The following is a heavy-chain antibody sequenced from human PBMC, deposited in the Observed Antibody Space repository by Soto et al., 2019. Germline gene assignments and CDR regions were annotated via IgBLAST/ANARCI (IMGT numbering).Heavy chain of an antibody. Sequence: QVQLVQSGAEVKTPGASVKVSCKASGYTFTTYAIHWVRQAPGQSLEWMGWINSGNGNTKYSQKFQGRVTFTRDTAARTASMELSSLTSEDTAVYYCARNYDARYYYYYAMDVWGQGMTVTVSS. D-gene: IGHD5-12*01. CDR2: INSGNGNT. V-gene: IGHV1-3*01. J-gene: IGHJ6*02. CDR3: ARNYDARYYYYYAMDV. CDR1: GYTFTTYA.